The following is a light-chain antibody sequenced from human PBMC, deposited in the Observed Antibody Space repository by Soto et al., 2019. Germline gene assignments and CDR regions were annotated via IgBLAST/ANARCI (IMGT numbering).Light chain of an antibody. CDR3: IQTLQAPYS. CDR2: LGS. Sequence: DIVMTQSPLSLPVTPGEPASISCRSSQSLRHHNGYYYLDWYLQKPGQSPQVLIYLGSNRASGVPDRVRCSGSGTFFPLTIIRVEAEDVGVYYCIQTLQAPYSFGQGTKLEIK. V-gene: IGKV2-28*01. J-gene: IGKJ2*01. CDR1: QSLRHHNGYYY.